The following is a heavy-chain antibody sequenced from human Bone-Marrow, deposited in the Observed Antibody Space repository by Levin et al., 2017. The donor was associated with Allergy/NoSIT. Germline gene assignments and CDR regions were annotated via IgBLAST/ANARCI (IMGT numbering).Heavy chain of an antibody. CDR3: ARGGGLYSGSYLGAFDI. Sequence: GSLRLSCTVSGGSISSYYWSWIRQPAGKGLEWIGRIYTSGSTNYNPSLKSRVTMSVDTSKNQFSLKLSSVTAADTAVYYCARGGGLYSGSYLGAFDIWGQGTMVTVSS. J-gene: IGHJ3*02. CDR1: GGSISSYY. D-gene: IGHD1-26*01. V-gene: IGHV4-4*07. CDR2: IYTSGST.